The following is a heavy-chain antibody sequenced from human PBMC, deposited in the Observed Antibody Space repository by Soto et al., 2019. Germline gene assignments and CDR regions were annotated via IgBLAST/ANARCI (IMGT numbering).Heavy chain of an antibody. V-gene: IGHV1-69*13. D-gene: IGHD1-26*01. CDR1: GGTFSSYA. J-gene: IGHJ6*02. CDR3: ARDPRETGESYYGGYYYYGMDV. CDR2: IIPIFGTA. Sequence: GASVKVSCKASGGTFSSYAISWVRQAPGQGLEWMGGIIPIFGTANYAQKFQGRVTITADESTSTAYMELSSLRSEDTAVYYCARDPRETGESYYGGYYYYGMDVWGQGTTVTVSS.